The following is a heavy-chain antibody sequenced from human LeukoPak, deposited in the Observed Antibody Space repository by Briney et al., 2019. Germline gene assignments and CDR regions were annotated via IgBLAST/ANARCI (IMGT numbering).Heavy chain of an antibody. CDR1: GGSISSGSYY. V-gene: IGHV4-61*02. CDR2: IYTSGST. CDR3: ARFTSRDAFDI. Sequence: SQTLSLTCTVSGGSISSGSYYWSWIRQPAGKGLEWIGRIYTSGSTNYNPSLKSRVTISVDTSKNPFSLKLSSVTAADTAVYYCARFTSRDAFDIWGQGTMVTVSS. D-gene: IGHD6-6*01. J-gene: IGHJ3*02.